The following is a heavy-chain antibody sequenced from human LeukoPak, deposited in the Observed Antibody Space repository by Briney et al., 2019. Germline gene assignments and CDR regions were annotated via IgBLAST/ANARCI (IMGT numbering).Heavy chain of an antibody. CDR3: ARGPNSSGFSYFDY. CDR1: GGSISSYY. J-gene: IGHJ4*02. V-gene: IGHV4-59*01. D-gene: IGHD3-22*01. CDR2: IYYSGST. Sequence: SETLSLTCTVSGGSISSYYRSWIRQPPGKGLEWIGYIYYSGSTSYNPSLKSRVTISVDTSKNQFSLKLSSVTAADTAVYHCARGPNSSGFSYFDYWGQGTLVTVSS.